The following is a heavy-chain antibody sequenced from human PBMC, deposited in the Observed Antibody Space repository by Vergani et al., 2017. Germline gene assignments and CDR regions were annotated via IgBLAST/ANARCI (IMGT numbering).Heavy chain of an antibody. J-gene: IGHJ3*01. CDR2: VYWNDDE. CDR3: VHRLGYFDWDGAFDV. Sequence: QITLRESGPTLVKPTQTLTLTCTFSGFSLTTDGEGVGWIRQPPGRALEWLAFVYWNDDERYSPSLKSRVTITKDTSKNEVILTIATMDPVDTATYYCVHRLGYFDWDGAFDVWGPGTMVTVSS. V-gene: IGHV2-5*01. CDR1: GFSLTTDGEG. D-gene: IGHD3-9*01.